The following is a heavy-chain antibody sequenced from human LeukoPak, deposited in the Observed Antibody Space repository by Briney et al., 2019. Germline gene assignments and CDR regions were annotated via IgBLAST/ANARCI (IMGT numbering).Heavy chain of an antibody. V-gene: IGHV3-21*01. J-gene: IGHJ4*02. CDR3: ARDPYCGGDCYDPYHDY. CDR1: GFTFSSYS. CDR2: ISSSSSYI. Sequence: GGSLRLSCAASGFTFSSYSMNWVRQAPGKGLEWVSSISSSSSYIYYADSVKGRFTISRDNAKNSLYLQMNSLRVEDTAVYYCARDPYCGGDCYDPYHDYWGQGTLVTVSS. D-gene: IGHD2-21*02.